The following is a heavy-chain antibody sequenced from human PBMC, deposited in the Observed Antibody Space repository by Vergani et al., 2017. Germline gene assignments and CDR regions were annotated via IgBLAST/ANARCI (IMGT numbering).Heavy chain of an antibody. CDR1: GFTFIMHA. V-gene: IGHV3-23*01. CDR3: ARRDSSSPALDY. CDR2: ISGSGGST. J-gene: IGHJ4*02. Sequence: EVQLLESGGDLVQPGGSLRLSCAASGFTFIMHAMSWVRQAPGKGLEWVSAISGSGGSTYYADSVKGRFTISRDNSKNTLYLQMNSLRAEDTAVYYCARRDSSSPALDYWGQGTLVTVSS. D-gene: IGHD6-6*01.